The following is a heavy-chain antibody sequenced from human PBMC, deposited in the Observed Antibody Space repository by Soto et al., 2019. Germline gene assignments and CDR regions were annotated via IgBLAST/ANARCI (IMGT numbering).Heavy chain of an antibody. Sequence: SETLSLTCTVSGCSISSSSYYWGWIRQPPGKGLEWIGSIYYSGSAYYNPSLKSRVTISVDTSKNQFPLKLSSVTAADTAVYYCAQTVAGTISVADYYGMDVWGQGTTVTVSS. V-gene: IGHV4-39*01. CDR3: AQTVAGTISVADYYGMDV. CDR1: GCSISSSSYY. J-gene: IGHJ6*02. D-gene: IGHD6-19*01. CDR2: IYYSGSA.